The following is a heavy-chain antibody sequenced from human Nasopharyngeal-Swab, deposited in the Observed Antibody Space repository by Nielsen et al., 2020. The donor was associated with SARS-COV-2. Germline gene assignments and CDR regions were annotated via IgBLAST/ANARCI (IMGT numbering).Heavy chain of an antibody. CDR1: GYSFTKYW. D-gene: IGHD3-9*01. CDR3: ARGILRYFDWTPPGY. CDR2: IYPGDSDT. J-gene: IGHJ4*02. Sequence: GESLKISCKASGYSFTKYWIGWVRQMPGKGLEWMGIIYPGDSDTRYSPSFQGQVTISADKSISTAYLQWSSLKASDTAMYYCARGILRYFDWTPPGYWGQGTLVTVSS. V-gene: IGHV5-51*01.